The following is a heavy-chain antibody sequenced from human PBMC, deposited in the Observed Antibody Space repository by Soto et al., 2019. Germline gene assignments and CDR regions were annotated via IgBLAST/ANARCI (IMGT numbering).Heavy chain of an antibody. V-gene: IGHV1-18*01. CDR2: ISPYNGNT. D-gene: IGHD5-12*01. CDR3: ARAQTKWLTDAFDL. CDR1: GYTFISYG. Sequence: HVQLVQSGAEVKKPGASLKVSCKASGYTFISYGVSWVRQAPGQGLEWLGWISPYNGNTNYEQKFQGRITMTTDTSTSTVYMDLRSLRTDDTAVYYCARAQTKWLTDAFDLWGQGTMVVVSS. J-gene: IGHJ3*01.